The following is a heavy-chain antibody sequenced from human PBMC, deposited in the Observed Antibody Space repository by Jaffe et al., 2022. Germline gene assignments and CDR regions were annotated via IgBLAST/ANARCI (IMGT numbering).Heavy chain of an antibody. CDR1: GFTFSSYE. J-gene: IGHJ6*03. D-gene: IGHD3-9*01. V-gene: IGHV3-48*03. Sequence: EVQLVESGGGLVQPGGSLRLSCAASGFTFSSYEMNWVRQAPGKGLEWVSYISSSGSTIYYADSVKGRFTISRDNAKNSLYLQMNSLRAEDTAVYYCARDTPDFDWLGLNYYYYYMDVWGKGTTVTVSS. CDR3: ARDTPDFDWLGLNYYYYYMDV. CDR2: ISSSGSTI.